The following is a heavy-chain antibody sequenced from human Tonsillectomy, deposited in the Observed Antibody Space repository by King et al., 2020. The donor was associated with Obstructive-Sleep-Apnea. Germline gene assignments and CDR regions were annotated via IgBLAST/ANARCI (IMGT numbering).Heavy chain of an antibody. CDR2: IRSKAYGGTT. D-gene: IGHD3-10*01. J-gene: IGHJ4*02. CDR1: IFTFGDYA. CDR3: TSVGDITMVRRLIIPYYFDY. V-gene: IGHV3-49*03. Sequence: VQLVESGGGLVQPGRSLRLSCTASIFTFGDYAMSWFRQAPGKGLEWVGFIRSKAYGGTTEYAASVKGRFTNSRDDSKSIAYLQMNSLKTEDTAVYYCTSVGDITMVRRLIIPYYFDYWGQGTLVTVSS.